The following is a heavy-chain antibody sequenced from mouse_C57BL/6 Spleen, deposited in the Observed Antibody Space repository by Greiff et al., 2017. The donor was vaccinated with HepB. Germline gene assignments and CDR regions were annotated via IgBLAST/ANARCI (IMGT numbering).Heavy chain of an antibody. CDR2: IYPGDGDT. D-gene: IGHD1-1*01. CDR1: GYAFSSSW. Sequence: QVQLQQSGPELVKPGASVKISCKASGYAFSSSWMNWVKQRPGKGLEWIGRIYPGDGDTNYNGKFKGKATLTADKSSSTADMQLSSLTSEDSAVYFCARYGPRYFDVWGTGTTVTVSS. J-gene: IGHJ1*03. CDR3: ARYGPRYFDV. V-gene: IGHV1-82*01.